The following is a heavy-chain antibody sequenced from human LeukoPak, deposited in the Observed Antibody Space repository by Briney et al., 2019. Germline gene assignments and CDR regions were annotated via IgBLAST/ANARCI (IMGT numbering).Heavy chain of an antibody. D-gene: IGHD1-26*01. CDR1: GYTFTSYG. CDR3: ARESGIVGAQSDAFDI. Sequence: ASVKVSCKASGYTFTSYGISWVGQAPGQGLEWMGWISAYNGNTNYAQKLQGRVTMTTDTSTSTAYMELRSLRSDDTAVYYCARESGIVGAQSDAFDIWGQGTMVTVSS. V-gene: IGHV1-18*01. CDR2: ISAYNGNT. J-gene: IGHJ3*02.